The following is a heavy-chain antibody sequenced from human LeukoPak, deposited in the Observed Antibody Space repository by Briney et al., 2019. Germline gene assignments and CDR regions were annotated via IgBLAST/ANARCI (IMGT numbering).Heavy chain of an antibody. D-gene: IGHD1-1*01. J-gene: IGHJ4*02. CDR1: GGTFSSYA. CDR3: ARGGTTGTRFDY. CDR2: IIPIFGTA. Sequence: SVKVSCKASGGTFSSYAISWVRQAPGQGLEWMGGIIPIFGTANYAQKFRGRVTITADESTSTAYMELSSLRSEDTAVYYCARGGTTGTRFDYWGQGTLVTVSS. V-gene: IGHV1-69*13.